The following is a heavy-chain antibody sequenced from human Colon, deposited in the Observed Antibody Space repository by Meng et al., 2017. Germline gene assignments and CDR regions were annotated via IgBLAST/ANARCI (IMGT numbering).Heavy chain of an antibody. CDR3: ARVQRFCTGGICSNWFDP. CDR1: GCSMSGYY. CDR2: IYSSGRT. J-gene: IGHJ5*02. V-gene: IGHV4-4*07. D-gene: IGHD2-15*01. Sequence: VQLCRSGPLLRKPFEPHPLTCTASGCSMSGYYWNWIRQTAGKGLEWIGHIYSSGRTNYNPSLKSRVTISVDSSKNQFSLNLTSVTAADTAVYFCARVQRFCTGGICSNWFDPWGQGTLVTVSS.